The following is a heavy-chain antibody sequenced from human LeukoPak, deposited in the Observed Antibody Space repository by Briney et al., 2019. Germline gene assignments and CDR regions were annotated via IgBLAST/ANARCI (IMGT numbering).Heavy chain of an antibody. Sequence: SQTLSLTCTVSGGSISSGGYYWSWIRQHPGKGLEWIGYIYYSGSTYYNPSLKSRVTISVDTSKNQFSLKLSSVTAADTAVYYCARGGYYGSGSLVDYWGQGTLVTVSS. CDR1: GGSISSGGYY. D-gene: IGHD3-10*01. J-gene: IGHJ4*02. CDR3: ARGGYYGSGSLVDY. V-gene: IGHV4-31*03. CDR2: IYYSGST.